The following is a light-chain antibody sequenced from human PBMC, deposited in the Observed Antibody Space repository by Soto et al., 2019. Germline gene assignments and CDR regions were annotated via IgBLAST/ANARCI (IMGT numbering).Light chain of an antibody. V-gene: IGKV3-20*01. CDR1: QSVSSSF. J-gene: IGKJ5*01. CDR2: GAS. CDR3: HQCGGSPIP. Sequence: EIVLTQSPGTLSLSPGERATLSCRASQSVSSSFLAWYQQKPGQAPRLLIYGASSRATGIPVRFSGSGSGKDFTLTISRLDPEDFAVYYGHQCGGSPIPFGQGTRLEI.